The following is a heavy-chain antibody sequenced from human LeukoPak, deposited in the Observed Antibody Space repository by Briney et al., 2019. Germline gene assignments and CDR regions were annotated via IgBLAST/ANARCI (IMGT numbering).Heavy chain of an antibody. J-gene: IGHJ6*02. CDR3: ARDDFHSTSYYYYGMDV. CDR2: IYTSGST. CDR1: GGSISRYY. V-gene: IGHV4-4*07. Sequence: PSDTLSLTCTVSGGSISRYYWSWIRQPAGKGLVWIGRIYTSGSTNYNPSLKSRVTMSVDTSKNQFSLKLSYVPAADTAVYYCARDDFHSTSYYYYGMDVWGQGTTVTVSS. D-gene: IGHD2-2*01.